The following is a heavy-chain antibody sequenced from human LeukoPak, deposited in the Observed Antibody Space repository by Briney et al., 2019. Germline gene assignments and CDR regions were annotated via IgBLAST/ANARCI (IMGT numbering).Heavy chain of an antibody. CDR3: AKGLEPATDVKQSFAF. CDR1: GFTFTKYA. Sequence: GGSLRLSCGASGFTFTKYAMSWVRQGPGKGLEWVSAISSSGDKTHYVDSVKGRFTISRDNSRNTVYLQMNSLRVEDAALYYCAKGLEPATDVKQSFAFWGQGALVTVSS. V-gene: IGHV3-23*01. J-gene: IGHJ4*02. CDR2: ISSSGDKT. D-gene: IGHD1-26*01.